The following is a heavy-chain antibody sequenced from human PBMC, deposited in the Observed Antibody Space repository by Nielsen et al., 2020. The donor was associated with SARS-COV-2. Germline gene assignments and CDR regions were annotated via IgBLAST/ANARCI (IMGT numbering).Heavy chain of an antibody. V-gene: IGHV3-33*01. J-gene: IGHJ6*03. CDR3: ARCRCTSYNCAKLGVSMDV. CDR2: IWYDGSNK. CDR1: GFTFSGYG. D-gene: IGHD1-1*01. Sequence: GESLKISCAASGFTFSGYGMHWVRQAPGKGLEWVAVIWYDGSNKYHADSVKGRFTISRDNSKNTLFLQMNNLRAEDTAVYYCARCRCTSYNCAKLGVSMDVWGKRTTVTVSS.